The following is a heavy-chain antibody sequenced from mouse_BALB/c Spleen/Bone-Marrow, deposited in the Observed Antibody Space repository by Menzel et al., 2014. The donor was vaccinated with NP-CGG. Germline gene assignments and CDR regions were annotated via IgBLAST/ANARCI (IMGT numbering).Heavy chain of an antibody. CDR2: IWAGGST. D-gene: IGHD2-4*01. CDR1: GFSLTSYG. V-gene: IGHV2-9*02. Sequence: VKVIESGPGLVAPSQSLSITCTVSGFSLTSYGVHWVRQPPGKGLEWLGVIWAGGSTNYNSALVSRLSISKDNSKSQVFLKMNSLQTDDTAMYYCARDRGDYVFAYWGQGTLVTVSA. J-gene: IGHJ3*01. CDR3: ARDRGDYVFAY.